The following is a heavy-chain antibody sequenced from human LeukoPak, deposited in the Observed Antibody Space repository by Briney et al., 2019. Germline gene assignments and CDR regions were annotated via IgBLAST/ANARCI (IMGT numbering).Heavy chain of an antibody. Sequence: GGSLRLSCVASGFTFSTYSMNWVRQAPGKGLEWVSCISSSSRHRYYADSVKGRFTISRDDAKNSVYLQMNSLRAEETAVYYCVRDFNTVTTAYLQHWGQGTLVTVSS. CDR2: ISSSSRHR. D-gene: IGHD4-17*01. V-gene: IGHV3-21*01. J-gene: IGHJ1*01. CDR1: GFTFSTYS. CDR3: VRDFNTVTTAYLQH.